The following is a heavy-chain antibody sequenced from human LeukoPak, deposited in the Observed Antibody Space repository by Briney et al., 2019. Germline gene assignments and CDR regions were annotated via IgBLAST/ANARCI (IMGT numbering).Heavy chain of an antibody. Sequence: PSETLSLTCTVSGASISGYYWGWIRQSPGKGLEWIGYIHYSGDTNYVPSLKSRVSISVDTSKNQFSLKLPSLTAADTAVYYCVKVGTGTVDFWGQGTLVSISS. V-gene: IGHV4-59*01. CDR1: GASISGYY. D-gene: IGHD1-1*01. J-gene: IGHJ4*02. CDR2: IHYSGDT. CDR3: VKVGTGTVDF.